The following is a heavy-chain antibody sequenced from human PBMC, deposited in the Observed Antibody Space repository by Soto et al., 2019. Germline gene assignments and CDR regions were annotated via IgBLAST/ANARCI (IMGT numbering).Heavy chain of an antibody. Sequence: PGRSLRLSCAASGFTFSSYAMNWVRQAPGKGLEWVSVISGSGGSTYYADSVKGRFTISRDNSKNTLYVQMNSLRAEDTAVYYCAKAISGYNDPLDHCGQGTRVTVSS. D-gene: IGHD1-20*01. CDR3: AKAISGYNDPLDH. V-gene: IGHV3-23*01. J-gene: IGHJ4*02. CDR1: GFTFSSYA. CDR2: ISGSGGST.